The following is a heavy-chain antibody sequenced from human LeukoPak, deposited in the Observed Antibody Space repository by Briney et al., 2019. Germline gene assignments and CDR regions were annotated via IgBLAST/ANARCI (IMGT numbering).Heavy chain of an antibody. CDR2: IYHIGST. Sequence: SETLSLTCAVYGGSFSGDYWSWIRQPPGKGLEWIGEIYHIGSTNYNPSLTSRVTISVDKSKNQFSLKLSSVTAADTAVYYCARGSVGATNYFDYWGQGTLVTVSS. CDR1: GGSFSGDY. V-gene: IGHV4-34*01. J-gene: IGHJ4*02. CDR3: ARGSVGATNYFDY. D-gene: IGHD1-26*01.